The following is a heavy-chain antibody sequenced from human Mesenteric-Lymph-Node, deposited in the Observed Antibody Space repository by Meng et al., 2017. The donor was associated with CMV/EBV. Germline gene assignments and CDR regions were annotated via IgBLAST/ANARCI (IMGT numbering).Heavy chain of an antibody. D-gene: IGHD2-2*01. CDR3: ARQLGYCSSTSCYSYFDY. CDR2: IYSGGST. CDR1: FTVSSNY. V-gene: IGHV3-53*01. Sequence: FTVSSNYMSRVRQAPGKGLEWVSVIYSGGSTYYADSVKGRFTISRDNSKTTLYLQMNSLRAEDTAVYYCARQLGYCSSTSCYSYFDYWGQGTLVTVSS. J-gene: IGHJ4*02.